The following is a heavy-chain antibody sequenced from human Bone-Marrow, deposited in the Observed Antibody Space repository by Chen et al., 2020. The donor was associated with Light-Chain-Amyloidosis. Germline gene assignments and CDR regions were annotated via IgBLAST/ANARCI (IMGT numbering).Heavy chain of an antibody. D-gene: IGHD1-26*01. V-gene: IGHV3-23*01. CDR2: ISGSGGST. CDR1: GFTFSSYA. J-gene: IGHJ4*02. CDR3: AKEGSIVGAPSDY. Sequence: EVQLLESGGGLVQPGGSLRLSCAASGFTFSSYAMSWVRQAPGKGLEWVSAISGSGGSTYYADSVKGRFTISRDNSKNTLXXXXNSLRAEDTAVYYCAKEGSIVGAPSDYWGQGTLVTVSS.